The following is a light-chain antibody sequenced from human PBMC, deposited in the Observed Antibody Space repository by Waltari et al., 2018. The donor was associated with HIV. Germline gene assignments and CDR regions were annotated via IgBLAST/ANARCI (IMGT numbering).Light chain of an antibody. Sequence: IVLAQSPGSLSLSPGESVTLSCRASQSVSSSHLAWYQQKPGQAPSLLIYGAYSRATGIPDSFSGSGSQTDFTLTISRLEPEDFAVYYCQHYGSSPPGPMYTFGQGTKLDIK. CDR2: GAY. CDR3: QHYGSSPPGPMYT. J-gene: IGKJ2*01. CDR1: QSVSSSH. V-gene: IGKV3-20*01.